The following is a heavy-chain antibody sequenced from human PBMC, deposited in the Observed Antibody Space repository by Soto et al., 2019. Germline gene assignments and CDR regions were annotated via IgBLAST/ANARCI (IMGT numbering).Heavy chain of an antibody. D-gene: IGHD3-9*01. Sequence: PGGSLRLSCAASGFIFKMYWMHWVRQTPGKGLVWISRIYNDGSYTDYADSVKGRFTISRDNVNDTLYLQMNNLRAEDSGLYYCTRGPRPISTGKAACWGQGTQVPVSP. CDR3: TRGPRPISTGKAAC. V-gene: IGHV3-74*01. J-gene: IGHJ4*02. CDR1: GFIFKMYW. CDR2: IYNDGSYT.